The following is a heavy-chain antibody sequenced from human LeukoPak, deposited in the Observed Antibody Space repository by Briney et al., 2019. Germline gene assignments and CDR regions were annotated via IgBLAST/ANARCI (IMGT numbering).Heavy chain of an antibody. D-gene: IGHD3-9*01. J-gene: IGHJ4*02. CDR3: ARLDYDILTGYANFDY. Sequence: PSETLSLTCTVSGGSISSYYWSWIRQPPGKGLEWIGYIYYSGSTNYNPSLKSRVTISVDTSKNQFSLKLSSVTAADTAVYYCARLDYDILTGYANFDYWGQGTLVTVSS. CDR1: GGSISSYY. CDR2: IYYSGST. V-gene: IGHV4-59*08.